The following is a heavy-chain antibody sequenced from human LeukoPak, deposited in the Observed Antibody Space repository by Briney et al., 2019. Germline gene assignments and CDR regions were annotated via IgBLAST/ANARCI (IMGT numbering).Heavy chain of an antibody. V-gene: IGHV1-18*01. CDR2: ISAYNGNA. J-gene: IGHJ4*02. D-gene: IGHD3-22*01. CDR3: AREGHYYDSSGIYYFDH. CDR1: GYTFTSYG. Sequence: ASVTVSCKASGYTFTSYGISWVRQAPGQGLEWMGWISAYNGNANYAQKLQGRVTMTTNTSTSIAYMELRSLRSDDTAVYYCAREGHYYDSSGIYYFDHWGQGTLVTVSS.